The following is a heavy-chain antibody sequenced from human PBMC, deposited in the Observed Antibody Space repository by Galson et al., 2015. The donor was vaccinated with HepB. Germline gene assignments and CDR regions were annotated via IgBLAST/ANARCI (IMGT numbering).Heavy chain of an antibody. CDR2: INPNSGGT. D-gene: IGHD3-3*01. V-gene: IGHV1-2*04. J-gene: IGHJ6*02. CDR1: GYTFTGYY. CDR3: ARGYDYWRPTYGMDV. Sequence: SVKVSCKASGYTFTGYYMHWVRQAPGQGLEWMGWINPNSGGTNYAQKFQGWVTMTRDTSISTAYMELSRLRSDDTAVYYCARGYDYWRPTYGMDVWGQGTTVTVSS.